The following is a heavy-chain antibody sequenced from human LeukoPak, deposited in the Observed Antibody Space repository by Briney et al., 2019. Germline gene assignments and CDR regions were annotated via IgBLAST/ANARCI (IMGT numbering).Heavy chain of an antibody. J-gene: IGHJ6*02. V-gene: IGHV1-2*02. CDR2: INPNSGGT. CDR3: VSLGATTIYYYGMDV. D-gene: IGHD1-26*01. Sequence: SVQVSRKASGYTFTGYDMHWVRQAPGQGHEWMGWINPNSGGTNYAQKFQGRVTMTRDTSISTVYMELSRLSSDDTAVYYCVSLGATTIYYYGMDVWGQGTTVTVSS. CDR1: GYTFTGYD.